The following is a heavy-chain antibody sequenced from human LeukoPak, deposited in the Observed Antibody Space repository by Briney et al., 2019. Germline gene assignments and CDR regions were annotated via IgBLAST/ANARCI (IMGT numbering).Heavy chain of an antibody. Sequence: QPGGSLRLSCAASGFTFSSYNMNWVRQAPGKGLEWVSDISSSGSTIYFADSVKGRFTISRDIAKNSLYLQMNSLRDEDTAVYYCARLEYYYVSGNYYKLFDYWGQGTLVTVCS. J-gene: IGHJ4*02. CDR2: ISSSGSTI. D-gene: IGHD3-10*01. CDR3: ARLEYYYVSGNYYKLFDY. CDR1: GFTFSSYN. V-gene: IGHV3-48*02.